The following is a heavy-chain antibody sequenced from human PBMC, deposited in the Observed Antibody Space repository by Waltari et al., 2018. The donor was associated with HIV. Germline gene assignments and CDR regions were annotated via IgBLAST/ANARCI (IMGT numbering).Heavy chain of an antibody. J-gene: IGHJ4*02. CDR2: INHAGIT. V-gene: IGHV4-34*01. CDR1: GGSSSGNY. CDR3: ARRAPMAYFDY. D-gene: IGHD2-8*01. Sequence: VQLNQWGAGLLKPSETLSLTCAVYGGSSSGNYWTWIHQPPGKGLEWIGEINHAGITNYNPSVKSRVTMSVDTSMNQFSLKLTSVTAADTALYYCARRAPMAYFDYWGQGSLVTVSS.